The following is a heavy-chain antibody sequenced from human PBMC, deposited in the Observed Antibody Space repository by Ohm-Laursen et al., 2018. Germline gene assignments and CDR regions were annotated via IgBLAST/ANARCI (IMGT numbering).Heavy chain of an antibody. CDR1: GGSISSYY. CDR2: VYYSGST. V-gene: IGHV4-59*08. CDR3: ARGFGGGNPEGYYYYYGMDV. Sequence: TLSLTCTVSGGSISSYYWSWIRQPPGRGLEWIGNVYYSGSTNYNPSLKSRVTISVDTSKNQFSLNLSSVTAADTAVYYCARGFGGGNPEGYYYYYGMDVWGQGTTVTVSS. D-gene: IGHD4-23*01. J-gene: IGHJ6*02.